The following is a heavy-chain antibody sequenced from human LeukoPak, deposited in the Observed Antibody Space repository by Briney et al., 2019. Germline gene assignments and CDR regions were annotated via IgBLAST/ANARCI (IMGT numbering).Heavy chain of an antibody. CDR2: ISYDGSDK. Sequence: GRSLRLSCAASGLTFSSYAMQWVRQAPGKGLEWVAVISYDGSDKNYADSVKGRFTISRDNSKNTLYLQMNSLRADDTAVYYCARAVYRSGGYYFDYWGQGTLVIVSS. J-gene: IGHJ4*02. CDR1: GLTFSSYA. V-gene: IGHV3-30*04. D-gene: IGHD6-19*01. CDR3: ARAVYRSGGYYFDY.